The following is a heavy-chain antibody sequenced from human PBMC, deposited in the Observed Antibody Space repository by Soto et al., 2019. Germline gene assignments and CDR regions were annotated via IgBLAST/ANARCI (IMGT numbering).Heavy chain of an antibody. Sequence: ASVKVSCKASGYTFISCYMHWVRQAPGQGLEWMGMINPSGGSTSYAQKFQGRITMTRDTSTSTVYMELSSLRSEDAAVYYCARVPPRRDGYNDAFDTWGQGTMVTVSS. V-gene: IGHV1-46*01. CDR3: ARVPPRRDGYNDAFDT. D-gene: IGHD5-12*01. CDR1: GYTFISCY. CDR2: INPSGGST. J-gene: IGHJ3*02.